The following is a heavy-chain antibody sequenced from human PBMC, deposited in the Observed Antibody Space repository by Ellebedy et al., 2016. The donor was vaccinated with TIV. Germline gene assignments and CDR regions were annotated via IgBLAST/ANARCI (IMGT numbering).Heavy chain of an antibody. V-gene: IGHV3-48*01. J-gene: IGHJ4*02. Sequence: PGGSLRLSCTDSGFTVSSYWMQWVRQAPGKGLEWVSYIRNSDSAIFYADSVKGRFTISSDIAKNSLYLQMNSLRAEDTAVYYCARDADFAFDYWGQGTLVTVSS. CDR1: GFTVSSYW. CDR3: ARDADFAFDY. CDR2: IRNSDSAI.